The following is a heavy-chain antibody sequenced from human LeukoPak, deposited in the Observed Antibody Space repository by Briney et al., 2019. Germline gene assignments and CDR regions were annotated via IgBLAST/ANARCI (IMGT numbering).Heavy chain of an antibody. CDR1: GFTVSSNY. CDR3: AKIVYYYMDV. V-gene: IGHV3-66*02. Sequence: GGSLRLSCAASGFTVSSNYMNWVRQAPGKGLEWVSVIYSGGSTYYADSMKGRFTISRDNSKNTLYLQMNSLRVEDTAVYYCAKIVYYYMDVWGKGTTVTVSS. CDR2: IYSGGST. J-gene: IGHJ6*03. D-gene: IGHD3-16*02.